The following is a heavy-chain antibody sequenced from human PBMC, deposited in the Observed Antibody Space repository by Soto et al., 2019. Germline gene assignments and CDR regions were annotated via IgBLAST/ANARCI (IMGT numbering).Heavy chain of an antibody. J-gene: IGHJ3*02. V-gene: IGHV4-30-2*01. CDR3: ARDDLSGYFFDT. Sequence: QLQLQESGSGLVKPSQTLSLTCAVSGGSISSGGYSWNWIRQPPGKGLEWIGYIYQSGSTYYNPSLNSRGTISVDRSKNQFSLKLSSVTPADTAVYYCARDDLSGYFFDTWGQGTMVTVSS. CDR1: GGSISSGGYS. CDR2: IYQSGST. D-gene: IGHD3-9*01.